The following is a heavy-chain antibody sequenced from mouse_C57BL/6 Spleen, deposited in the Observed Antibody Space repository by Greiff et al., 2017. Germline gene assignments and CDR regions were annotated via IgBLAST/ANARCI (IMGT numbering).Heavy chain of an antibody. CDR3: ALLRPFDY. Sequence: EVKLQESGPGLVKPSQSLSLTCSVTGYSITSGYYWNWIRQFPGNKLEWMGYISYDGSNNYNPSLKNRISITRDTSKNQFFLKLNSVTTEDTATYYCALLRPFDYWGQGTTLTVSS. CDR1: GYSITSGYY. V-gene: IGHV3-6*01. D-gene: IGHD1-2*01. CDR2: ISYDGSN. J-gene: IGHJ2*01.